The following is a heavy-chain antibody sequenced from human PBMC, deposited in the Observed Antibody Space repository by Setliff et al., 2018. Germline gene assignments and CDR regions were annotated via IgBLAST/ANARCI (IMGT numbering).Heavy chain of an antibody. CDR3: TRRSANSSAD. J-gene: IGHJ4*02. D-gene: IGHD6-19*01. CDR1: GFTFSDYY. Sequence: NPGGSLRLSCAASGFTFSDYYMNWIRQAPGKGLESVSYISSSGSTIYSADSVKGRLTISRDNSKNSVFLQMNSLRTEDTAVYYCTRRSANSSADWGQGTLVTVSS. V-gene: IGHV3-11*01. CDR2: ISSSGSTI.